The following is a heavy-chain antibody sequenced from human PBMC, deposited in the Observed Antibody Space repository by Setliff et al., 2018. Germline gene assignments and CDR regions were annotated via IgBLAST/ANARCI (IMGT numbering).Heavy chain of an antibody. Sequence: ASVKVSCKASGYSFVRFYMHWVRQAPGQGLEWMGIVNTGGGSASYAQKFQGRVAMTSDTSANSVYMELNNLTSVDSATYYCARGGMAAAGRKGVFEHWGQGTLVT. CDR3: ARGGMAAAGRKGVFEH. D-gene: IGHD6-13*01. V-gene: IGHV1-46*01. CDR2: VNTGGGSA. CDR1: GYSFVRFY. J-gene: IGHJ4*02.